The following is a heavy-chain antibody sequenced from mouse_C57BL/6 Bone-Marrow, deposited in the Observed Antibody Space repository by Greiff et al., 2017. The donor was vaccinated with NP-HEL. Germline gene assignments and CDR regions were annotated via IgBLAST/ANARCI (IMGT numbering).Heavy chain of an antibody. D-gene: IGHD2-3*01. J-gene: IGHJ3*01. V-gene: IGHV14-3*01. CDR1: GFNIKNTY. CDR3: ARFAMDGPWFAY. CDR2: IDPANGNT. Sequence: EVMLVESVAELVRPGASVKLSCTASGFNIKNTYMHWVKQRPEQGLEWIGRIDPANGNTKYAPKFQGKATITADTSSNTAYLQLSSLTSEDTAIYYCARFAMDGPWFAYWGQGTLVTVSA.